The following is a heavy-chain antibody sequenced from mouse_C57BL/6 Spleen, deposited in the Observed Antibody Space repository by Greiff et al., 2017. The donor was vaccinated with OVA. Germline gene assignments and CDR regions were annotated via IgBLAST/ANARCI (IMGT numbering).Heavy chain of an antibody. Sequence: VQLQQPGAELVKPGASVKLSCKASGYTFTSYWMHWVKQRPGQGLEWIGMIHPNSGSTNYNEKFKSKATLTVDKSSSTAYMQLSSLTTEDSAVYYCASPYGSSSFDYWGKGTTLTVSS. CDR3: ASPYGSSSFDY. V-gene: IGHV1-64*01. CDR1: GYTFTSYW. D-gene: IGHD1-1*01. CDR2: IHPNSGST. J-gene: IGHJ2*01.